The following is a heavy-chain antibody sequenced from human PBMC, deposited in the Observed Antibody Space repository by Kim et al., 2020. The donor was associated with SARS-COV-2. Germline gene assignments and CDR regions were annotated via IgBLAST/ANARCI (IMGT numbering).Heavy chain of an antibody. CDR1: GFTFSSYG. D-gene: IGHD6-19*01. J-gene: IGHJ4*02. CDR3: AEEIASVAGTPHDY. V-gene: IGHV3-30*18. Sequence: GGSLRLSCAASGFTFSSYGMHWVRQAPGKGLEWVAVISYDGSNKYYADSVKGRFTISRDNSKNTLYLQMNSLRAEDTAVYYCAEEIASVAGTPHDYWGQG. CDR2: ISYDGSNK.